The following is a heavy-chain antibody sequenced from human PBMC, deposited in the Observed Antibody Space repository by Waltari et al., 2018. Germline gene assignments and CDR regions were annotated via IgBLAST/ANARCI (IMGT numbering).Heavy chain of an antibody. Sequence: QVQLQESGPGLVKPSQTLSLTCTVPGGSIRSGDYYRGWIRPPPGKGLEWIGYIYYSGSTYYNPSLKSRVTISVDTSKNQFSLKLSSVTAADTAVYYCAREGDCSGGSCYPHLPDYWGQGTLVTVSS. J-gene: IGHJ4*02. CDR3: AREGDCSGGSCYPHLPDY. CDR2: IYYSGST. CDR1: GGSIRSGDYY. V-gene: IGHV4-30-4*01. D-gene: IGHD2-15*01.